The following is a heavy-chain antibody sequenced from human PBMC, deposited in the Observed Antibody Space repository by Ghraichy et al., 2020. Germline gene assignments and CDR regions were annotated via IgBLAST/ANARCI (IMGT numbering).Heavy chain of an antibody. Sequence: SQTRSLTCGVYGGSFSGYYWSWIRQPPGKGLEWIGEINHSGTTNYKLSLKSRVTISVDTSNNQFSLRLNSVTAADTAVYYCARRARIPVAQYDFWYFDLWGRGTLVTVSS. D-gene: IGHD6-19*01. CDR1: GGSFSGYY. J-gene: IGHJ2*01. CDR3: ARRARIPVAQYDFWYFDL. CDR2: INHSGTT. V-gene: IGHV4-34*01.